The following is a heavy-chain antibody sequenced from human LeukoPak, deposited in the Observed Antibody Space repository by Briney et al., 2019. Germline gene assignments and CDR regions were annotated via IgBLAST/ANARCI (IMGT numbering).Heavy chain of an antibody. CDR3: ARDRIKGSTRIANWFDP. J-gene: IGHJ5*02. V-gene: IGHV1-69*13. D-gene: IGHD2-2*01. CDR1: GGTFSSYA. Sequence: SVKVSCKASGGTFSSYAISWVRQAPGQGLEWMGGSIPIFGTANYAQKFQGRVTITADESTSTAYMELSSLRSEDTAVYYCARDRIKGSTRIANWFDPWGQGTLVTVSS. CDR2: SIPIFGTA.